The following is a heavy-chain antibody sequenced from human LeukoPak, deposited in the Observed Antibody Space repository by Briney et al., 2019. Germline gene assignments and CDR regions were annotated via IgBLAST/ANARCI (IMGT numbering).Heavy chain of an antibody. D-gene: IGHD3-22*01. CDR2: ISGGGYST. Sequence: PGGSLRLSCTASGFTFTSYAMTWVRQAPGKGLEWVSTISGGGYSTYYADSVKGRFTISRDNSKNTLYLQMNSLGAEDTAVYYCARRPYSDTSGRLSDVWGQGTTVTVSS. CDR1: GFTFTSYA. CDR3: ARRPYSDTSGRLSDV. V-gene: IGHV3-23*01. J-gene: IGHJ6*02.